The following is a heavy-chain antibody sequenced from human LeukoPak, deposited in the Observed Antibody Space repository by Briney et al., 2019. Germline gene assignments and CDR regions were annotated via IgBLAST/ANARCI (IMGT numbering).Heavy chain of an antibody. CDR2: IQNDGSFT. Sequence: PGGSLRLSCATSGFTFSFYGMHWVRQAPGKGLEWVAFIQNDGSFTFYADSVQGRFSISRDNSKNTLFLQMNSLRADDTAVYYCAKTSDQLLYSKFDFWGQGTLVTVPS. CDR3: AKTSDQLLYSKFDF. J-gene: IGHJ4*02. D-gene: IGHD2-15*01. CDR1: GFTFSFYG. V-gene: IGHV3-30*02.